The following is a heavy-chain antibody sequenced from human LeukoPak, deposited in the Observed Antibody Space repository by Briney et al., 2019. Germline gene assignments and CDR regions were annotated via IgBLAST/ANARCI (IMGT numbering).Heavy chain of an antibody. J-gene: IGHJ5*02. D-gene: IGHD6-13*01. V-gene: IGHV4-4*07. Sequence: SETLSLTCTVSGGSISSNYWSWIRQPAGKGLEWIGRMYTSGSTNYNPSLKSRVTMSVDTSKNQFSLKLSSVTAADTAVYYCARDFAPGIAGAGTRWFDPWGQGTLVTVSS. CDR3: ARDFAPGIAGAGTRWFDP. CDR2: MYTSGST. CDR1: GGSISSNY.